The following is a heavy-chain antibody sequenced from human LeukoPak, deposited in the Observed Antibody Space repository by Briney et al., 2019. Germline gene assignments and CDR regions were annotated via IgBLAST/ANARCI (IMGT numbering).Heavy chain of an antibody. CDR3: AKVEVGPYGLYYFDY. CDR1: GFTFSSYA. CDR2: ISGSGGST. V-gene: IGHV3-23*01. J-gene: IGHJ4*02. Sequence: GGSLRLSCAASGFTFSSYAMSWVRQAPGKGLEWVSAISGSGGSTYYADSVKGRFTISRDNSKNTLYLQMYSLRAEDTAVYYCAKVEVGPYGLYYFDYWGQGTLVTVSS. D-gene: IGHD3-10*01.